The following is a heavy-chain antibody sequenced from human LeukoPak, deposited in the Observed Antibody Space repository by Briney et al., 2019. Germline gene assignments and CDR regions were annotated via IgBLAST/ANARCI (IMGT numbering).Heavy chain of an antibody. CDR2: INNSPDST. V-gene: IGHV3-23*01. CDR3: AKERYHLHYHSMHV. Sequence: GGSLRLSCVASGFTFSNYAMTWVRQATGKGLECVAAINNSPDSTYYAGTVNGSFHIYRENSTGALCLQMNSLSVEDPAVYFCAKERYHLHYHSMHVWGRGTAVIVS. D-gene: IGHD2-2*01. J-gene: IGHJ6*03. CDR1: GFTFSNYA.